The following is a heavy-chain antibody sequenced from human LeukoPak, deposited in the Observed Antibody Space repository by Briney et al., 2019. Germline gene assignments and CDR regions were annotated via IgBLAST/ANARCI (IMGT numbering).Heavy chain of an antibody. Sequence: PGASLRLSCAVSGFSLSRYAMSWVRKAPGKGLEWVSAISDSGGSTYYADSVKGRFTISRDNSRNTLYLQMNSLRAEDTAVYYCAKSDYWGQGTLVTVSS. J-gene: IGHJ4*02. V-gene: IGHV3-23*01. CDR3: AKSDY. CDR2: ISDSGGST. CDR1: GFSLSRYA.